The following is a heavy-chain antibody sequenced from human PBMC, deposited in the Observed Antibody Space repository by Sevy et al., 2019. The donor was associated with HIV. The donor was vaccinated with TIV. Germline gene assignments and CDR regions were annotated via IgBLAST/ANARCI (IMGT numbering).Heavy chain of an antibody. D-gene: IGHD6-19*01. Sequence: SETLSLTCAVYGGSFSGYYWSWIRQPPGKGLEWIGEINHSGSTNYNPSLKSRVTISVDTSKNQFSLKLSSVTAADTTVYYCARGGIAVAGPYYYYGMDVWGQGTPVTVSS. V-gene: IGHV4-34*01. CDR3: ARGGIAVAGPYYYYGMDV. CDR1: GGSFSGYY. J-gene: IGHJ6*02. CDR2: INHSGST.